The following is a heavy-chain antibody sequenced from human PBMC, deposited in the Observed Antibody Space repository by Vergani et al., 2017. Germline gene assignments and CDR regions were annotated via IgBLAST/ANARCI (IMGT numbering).Heavy chain of an antibody. CDR2: IVVGSGNT. CDR1: GFTFTSSA. V-gene: IGHV1-58*01. J-gene: IGHJ6*02. Sequence: QMQLVQSGPEVKKPGTSVKVSCKASGFTFTSSAVQWVRQARGQRLEWIGWIVVGSGNTNYAQKFQERVTITRDMSTSTAYMELSSLRSEETAVYYCAADRNQLPPCYYYYGMDVWGQGTTVTVSS. CDR3: AADRNQLPPCYYYYGMDV. D-gene: IGHD2-2*01.